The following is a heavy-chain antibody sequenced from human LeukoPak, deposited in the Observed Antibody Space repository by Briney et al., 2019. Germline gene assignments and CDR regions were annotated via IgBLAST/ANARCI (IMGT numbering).Heavy chain of an antibody. D-gene: IGHD3-22*01. CDR1: GGTFSSYT. J-gene: IGHJ4*02. V-gene: IGHV1-69*02. CDR2: IIPILGIA. Sequence: GSSVRVSCKASGGTFSSYTISWVRQAPGQGLEWTGRIIPILGIANYAQKFQGRVTITADKSTSTAYMELSSLRSEDTAVYYCARHKYDSSGYYSEDYWGQGTLVTVSS. CDR3: ARHKYDSSGYYSEDY.